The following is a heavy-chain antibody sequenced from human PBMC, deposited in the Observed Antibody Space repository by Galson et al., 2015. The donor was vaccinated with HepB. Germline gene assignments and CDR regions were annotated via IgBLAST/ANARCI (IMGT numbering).Heavy chain of an antibody. J-gene: IGHJ4*02. Sequence: SLRLSCAASGFTFSSYGMHWVRQAPGKGLEWVAVIWYDGSNKYYADSVKGRFTISRDNSKNTLYLQMNSLRAEDTAVYYCARVGSPPYGGNSGEPFDYWGQGTLVTVSS. CDR3: ARVGSPPYGGNSGEPFDY. D-gene: IGHD4-23*01. V-gene: IGHV3-33*01. CDR2: IWYDGSNK. CDR1: GFTFSSYG.